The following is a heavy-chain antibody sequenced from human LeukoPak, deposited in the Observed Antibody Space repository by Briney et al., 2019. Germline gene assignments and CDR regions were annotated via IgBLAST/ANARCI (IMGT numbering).Heavy chain of an antibody. Sequence: HPGGSLRLSCAASGFTFNNYWMSWVRQAPGKGLEWVANIKQDGSEKYYVDSVKGRFTISRDNVKNSLYLQMNSLRADDAAMYYCARDSRALPSWGQGTLVTVSS. CDR3: ARDSRALPS. CDR2: IKQDGSEK. V-gene: IGHV3-7*01. CDR1: GFTFNNYW. J-gene: IGHJ4*02.